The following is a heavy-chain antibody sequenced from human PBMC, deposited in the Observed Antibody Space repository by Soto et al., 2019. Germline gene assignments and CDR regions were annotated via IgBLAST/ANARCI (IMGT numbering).Heavy chain of an antibody. J-gene: IGHJ4*02. D-gene: IGHD5-18*01. V-gene: IGHV4-34*01. CDR2: INHSGST. CDR1: GGSFSGYY. Sequence: SETLSLTCAVYGGSFSGYYWSWIRQPPGKGLEWIGEINHSGSTNYNPSLKRRVTISVDTSKNQFSLKLSSVTAADTAVYYCARVGYSYGYGRGISYLDYWGQGTLVTVSS. CDR3: ARVGYSYGYGRGISYLDY.